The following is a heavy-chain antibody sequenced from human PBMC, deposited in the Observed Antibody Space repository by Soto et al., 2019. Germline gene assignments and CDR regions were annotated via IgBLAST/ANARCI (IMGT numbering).Heavy chain of an antibody. CDR2: TYFTSQWNN. V-gene: IGHV6-1*01. J-gene: IGHJ5*02. D-gene: IGHD6-19*01. CDR3: ARSVSGTGTEFDP. Sequence: TLSLTCAVSGDSVSRSSAVWNWMRQSPSRGLEWLGRTYFTSQWNNYYAVSVKSRITINADTSKNQISLQLNSVTPEDTAVYYCARSVSGTGTEFDPWGQGTPVTVSS. CDR1: GDSVSRSSAV.